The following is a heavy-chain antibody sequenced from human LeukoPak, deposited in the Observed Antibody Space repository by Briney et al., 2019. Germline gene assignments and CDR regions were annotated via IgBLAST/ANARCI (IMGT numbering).Heavy chain of an antibody. CDR1: GGSISSYY. D-gene: IGHD3-9*01. CDR2: IYNSGST. CDR3: ARVGGDYDILTGYYPHNWFDP. Sequence: SETLSLTCTVSGGSISSYYWSWIRQPPGKGLEWIGYIYNSGSTNYNPSLKSRVTISVDTSKNQFSLKLSSVTAADTAVRYCARVGGDYDILTGYYPHNWFDPWGQGTLVTVSS. J-gene: IGHJ5*02. V-gene: IGHV4-59*01.